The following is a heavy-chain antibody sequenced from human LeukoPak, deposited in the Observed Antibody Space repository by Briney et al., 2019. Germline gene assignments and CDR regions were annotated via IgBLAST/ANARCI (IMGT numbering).Heavy chain of an antibody. J-gene: IGHJ5*02. V-gene: IGHV1-2*02. CDR1: GYTFTGNY. D-gene: IGHD1-26*01. CDR3: ARDPSGELQNWFDP. CDR2: INPNSGGT. Sequence: ASVKVSCKASGYTFTGNYMHWVRQAPGQGLEWMGWINPNSGGTNYAQKFQGRVTMTRDTSISTAYMELSRLRSDDTAVYYCARDPSGELQNWFDPWGQGTLVTVSS.